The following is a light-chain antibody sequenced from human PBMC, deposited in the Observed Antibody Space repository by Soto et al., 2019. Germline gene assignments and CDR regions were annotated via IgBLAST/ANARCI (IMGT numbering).Light chain of an antibody. CDR2: EVS. CDR3: SSYAGSNNLV. J-gene: IGLJ2*01. CDR1: SSDIGGHNY. V-gene: IGLV2-8*01. Sequence: QSALTQPASVSGSPGQSITVSCTGTSSDIGGHNYVSWYQQHPGKVPKLIIYEVSKRPSGVPDRFSGSKSGNTASLTVSGLQAEDEADYYCSSYAGSNNLVFGGGTKVTVL.